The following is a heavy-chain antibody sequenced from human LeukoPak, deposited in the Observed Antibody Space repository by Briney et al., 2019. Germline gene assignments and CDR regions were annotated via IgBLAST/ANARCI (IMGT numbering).Heavy chain of an antibody. CDR2: ISGSGGST. CDR3: ARGDYYYYYYMDV. CDR1: GFTFSSYA. J-gene: IGHJ6*03. V-gene: IGHV3-23*01. Sequence: GGSLRLSCAASGFTFSSYAMSWVRQAPGKGLEWVSAISGSGGSTYYADSVKGRFTISRDNSKNTLYLQMNSLRAEDTAVYYCARGDYYYYYYMDVWGKGTTVSVSS.